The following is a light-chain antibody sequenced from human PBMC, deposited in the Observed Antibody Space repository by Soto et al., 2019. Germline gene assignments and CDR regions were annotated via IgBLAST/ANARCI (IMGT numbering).Light chain of an antibody. CDR2: AAS. J-gene: IGKJ5*01. V-gene: IGKV1-39*01. Sequence: DIQMTQSPSSQSASVGDRVTITCRASQNINTYVNWYQKKPGKAPNLLIYAASRLQSGVPSRFSGSGSGTDFTLTINSLQPEDFATYYCQQSYNSPLTFGQGHDWRL. CDR1: QNINTY. CDR3: QQSYNSPLT.